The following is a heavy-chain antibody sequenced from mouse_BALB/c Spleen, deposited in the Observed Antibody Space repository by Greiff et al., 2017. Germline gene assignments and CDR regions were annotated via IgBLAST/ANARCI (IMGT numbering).Heavy chain of an antibody. CDR2: INSNGGST. J-gene: IGHJ3*01. CDR1: GFTFSSYV. Sequence: EVQLVESGGGLVQPGGSLKLSCAASGFTFSSYVMSWVRQTPDKRLELVATINSNGGSTYYPDSVKGRFTISRDNAKNTLYLQMSSLKSEDTAMYYCARENWEWFAYWGQGTLVTVSA. V-gene: IGHV5-6-3*01. CDR3: ARENWEWFAY. D-gene: IGHD4-1*01.